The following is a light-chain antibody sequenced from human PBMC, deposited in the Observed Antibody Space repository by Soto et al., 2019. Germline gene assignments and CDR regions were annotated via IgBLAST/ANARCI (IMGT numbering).Light chain of an antibody. J-gene: IGKJ2*01. Sequence: ETVLTQSPGTLSLSPGERATLSCRASQSVISSYLAWYQQKPGQAPRLLIYKTSTRATGIPDRFSGSGSGTEFTLTISRLEPDDFALYYCQQYGSSMYTFGPRTKVEIK. V-gene: IGKV3-20*01. CDR3: QQYGSSMYT. CDR2: KTS. CDR1: QSVISSY.